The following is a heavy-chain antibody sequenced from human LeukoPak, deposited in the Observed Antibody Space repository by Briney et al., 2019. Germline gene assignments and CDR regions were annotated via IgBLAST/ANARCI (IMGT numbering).Heavy chain of an antibody. V-gene: IGHV3-7*03. CDR2: IKQDETEK. Sequence: GGSLRLSCTASGFTFSNFWMGWVRQAPGKGLEWVANIKQDETEKFYLGTVKGRFTISRDNSKNTLYLQMNSLRVEDTAVYYCAKWRLVPRDPFDYWGQGTLVTVSS. D-gene: IGHD6-19*01. CDR3: AKWRLVPRDPFDY. CDR1: GFTFSNFW. J-gene: IGHJ4*02.